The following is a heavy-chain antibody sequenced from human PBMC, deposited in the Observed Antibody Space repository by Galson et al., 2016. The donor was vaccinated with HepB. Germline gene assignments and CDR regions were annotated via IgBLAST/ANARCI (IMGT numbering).Heavy chain of an antibody. CDR2: ISYDGSNK. J-gene: IGHJ6*02. D-gene: IGHD3-10*01. V-gene: IGHV3-30*18. CDR3: AKDKGSGSYYNEPIPRYFAMDV. Sequence: SLRLSCAASGFTFSTSGIHWVRQAPGKGLEWVAVISYDGSNKFYADSVKGRFTISRENSKNTLYLQMNSLRAEDTALYYCAKDKGSGSYYNEPIPRYFAMDVWGQGTTVTVSS. CDR1: GFTFSTSG.